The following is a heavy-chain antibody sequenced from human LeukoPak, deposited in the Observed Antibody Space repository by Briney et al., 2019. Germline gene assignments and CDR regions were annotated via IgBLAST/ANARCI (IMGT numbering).Heavy chain of an antibody. CDR3: AKFYDILTGYFDH. D-gene: IGHD3-9*01. Sequence: GGSLRLSCAASGFTFSTYVMNWFRQAPGKGLEWVSSISGGGGGTYYAEFVKGRFTISRDNPKNTLYLQMNSLRAEDTAVYYCAKFYDILTGYFDHWGQGTLVTVSS. J-gene: IGHJ4*02. CDR1: GFTFSTYV. V-gene: IGHV3-23*01. CDR2: ISGGGGGT.